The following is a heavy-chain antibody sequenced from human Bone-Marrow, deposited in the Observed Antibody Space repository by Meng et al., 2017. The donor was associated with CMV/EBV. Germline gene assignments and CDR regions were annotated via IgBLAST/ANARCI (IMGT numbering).Heavy chain of an antibody. Sequence: GESLKISCAASGFTFSSVWMSWVRQAPGQGLEWVASIRQDGGDIHYVDSVKGRFTISRDNAKSSLSLQMNYVRAEDTAVYYCARLLGGVTTYDYWGQGTRVTVYS. CDR3: ARLLGGVTTYDY. D-gene: IGHD4-17*01. CDR2: IRQDGGDI. V-gene: IGHV3-7*01. J-gene: IGHJ4*02. CDR1: GFTFSSVW.